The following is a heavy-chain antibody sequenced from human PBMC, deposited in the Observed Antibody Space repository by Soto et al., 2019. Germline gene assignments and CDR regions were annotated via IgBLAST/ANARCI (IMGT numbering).Heavy chain of an antibody. Sequence: ASVKVSCKASGYTFTSYDINWVRQATGQGLEWMGWMNPNSGNTGYAQKFQGRVTMTRNTSISTAYMELSSLRSEDTAVYYCVSSHSSSWYYYYYGMDVWGQGTTVTVSS. CDR3: VSSHSSSWYYYYYGMDV. CDR2: MNPNSGNT. J-gene: IGHJ6*02. CDR1: GYTFTSYD. V-gene: IGHV1-8*01. D-gene: IGHD6-13*01.